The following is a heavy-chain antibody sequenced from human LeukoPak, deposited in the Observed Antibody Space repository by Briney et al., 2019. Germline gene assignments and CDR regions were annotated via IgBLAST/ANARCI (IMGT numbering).Heavy chain of an antibody. CDR1: GGSISNYY. CDR2: IYYSGST. V-gene: IGHV4-59*01. D-gene: IGHD1-1*01. J-gene: IGHJ5*02. Sequence: SETLSLTCTVSGGSISNYYWTWIRQPPGKGLEWIGYIYYSGSTNYNPSLKSRVTISLDTSKRQFSLKLSSVTAADTAVYYCARDKTGNNWFDPWGQGTLVTVSS. CDR3: ARDKTGNNWFDP.